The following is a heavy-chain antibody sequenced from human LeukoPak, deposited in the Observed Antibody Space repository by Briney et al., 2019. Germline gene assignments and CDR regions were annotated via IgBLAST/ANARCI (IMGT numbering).Heavy chain of an antibody. CDR1: GFTFSSYS. CDR3: ARDGKYYDSSGYLKFDP. D-gene: IGHD3-22*01. J-gene: IGHJ5*02. V-gene: IGHV3-21*01. CDR2: ISSSSYI. Sequence: GGSLGLSCAASGFTFSSYSMNWVRQAPGKWLEWVSAISSSSYIYYADSVKGRFTISRDNAKSSLYLQMYSLRAEDTAVYYCARDGKYYDSSGYLKFDPWGQGTLVTVSS.